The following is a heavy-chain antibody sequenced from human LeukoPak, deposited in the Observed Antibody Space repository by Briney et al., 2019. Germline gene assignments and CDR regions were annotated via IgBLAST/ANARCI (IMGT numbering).Heavy chain of an antibody. CDR1: RGSLSSGIYY. J-gene: IGHJ4*02. V-gene: IGHV4-61*01. Sequence: SETLSLTCTVSRGSLSSGIYYWSWIRQPPGKGLEWIGFMHHSGSTSHHPSLQNRVTISVDTSKNQLSLKLSSATAADTAVYFCAGVRIAGTGPDYWGQGTLVTVSS. CDR3: AGVRIAGTGPDY. D-gene: IGHD2-15*01. CDR2: MHHSGST.